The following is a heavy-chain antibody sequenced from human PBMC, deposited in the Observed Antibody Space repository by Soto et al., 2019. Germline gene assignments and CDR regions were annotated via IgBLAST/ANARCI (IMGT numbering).Heavy chain of an antibody. D-gene: IGHD3-10*01. V-gene: IGHV3-23*01. CDR2: ISGSGGST. Sequence: EVQLLESGGGLVQPGGSLRLSCAASGFTFSSYAMSWVHQAPGKGLEWVSAISGSGGSTYYADSVKGRFTISRDNSKNTLYLQMNSLRAEDTAVYYCAKDYYGSGAINWFDPWGQGTLVTVSS. J-gene: IGHJ5*02. CDR3: AKDYYGSGAINWFDP. CDR1: GFTFSSYA.